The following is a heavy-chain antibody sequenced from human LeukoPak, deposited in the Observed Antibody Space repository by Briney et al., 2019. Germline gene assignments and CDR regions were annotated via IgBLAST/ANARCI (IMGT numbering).Heavy chain of an antibody. J-gene: IGHJ4*02. V-gene: IGHV1-69*04. D-gene: IGHD6-19*01. CDR3: ARDIGYSSGWYNPIDY. CDR2: IIPILGIA. CDR1: GGTFSSYA. Sequence: ASVKVSCKASGGTFSSYAISWVRQAPGQGLEWMGRIIPILGIANYAQKFQGRVTITADKSTSIAYMEMRSLRSDDTAVYYCARDIGYSSGWYNPIDYWGQGTLVTVSS.